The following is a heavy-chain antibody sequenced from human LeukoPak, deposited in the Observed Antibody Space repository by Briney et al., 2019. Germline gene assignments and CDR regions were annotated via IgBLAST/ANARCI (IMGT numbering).Heavy chain of an antibody. CDR2: IIPIFGTA. CDR3: ASYYYHDSSGYS. CDR1: GGTFSSYA. Sequence: SVKVSCKASGGTFSSYAISWVRQAPGQGLEWMGGIIPIFGTADYAQKFQGRVTITTDESTSTAYMELSSLRSEDTAVYYCASYYYHDSSGYSWGQGTLVTVSS. V-gene: IGHV1-69*05. D-gene: IGHD3-22*01. J-gene: IGHJ4*02.